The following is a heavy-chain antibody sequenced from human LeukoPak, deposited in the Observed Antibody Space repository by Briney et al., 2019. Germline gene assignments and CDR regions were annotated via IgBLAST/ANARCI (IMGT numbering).Heavy chain of an antibody. Sequence: SETLSLTCTVSGVSISGYYWSWIRQPPGKGLEWIGYIYYSGSSNCNPSLKSRVTISVDTSKNQFSLNLSSVTAADTAEYYCARDSPMVRGLIGYFDLWGRGTLVTVSS. J-gene: IGHJ2*01. CDR2: IYYSGSS. V-gene: IGHV4-59*01. CDR1: GVSISGYY. D-gene: IGHD3-10*01. CDR3: ARDSPMVRGLIGYFDL.